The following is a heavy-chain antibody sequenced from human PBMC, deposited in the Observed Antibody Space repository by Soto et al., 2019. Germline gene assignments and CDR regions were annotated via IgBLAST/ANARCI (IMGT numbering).Heavy chain of an antibody. CDR1: GGSISSGGYY. J-gene: IGHJ6*02. Sequence: SETLSLTCTVSGGSISSGGYYWSWIRQHPGKGLEWIGYIYYSGSTNYNPSLKSRVTISVDTSKNQFSLKLSSVTAADTAVYYCARAREPVLFRHYYDRGYYYYGMDVWGQGTTVTVSS. V-gene: IGHV4-61*08. CDR2: IYYSGST. CDR3: ARAREPVLFRHYYDRGYYYYGMDV. D-gene: IGHD3-22*01.